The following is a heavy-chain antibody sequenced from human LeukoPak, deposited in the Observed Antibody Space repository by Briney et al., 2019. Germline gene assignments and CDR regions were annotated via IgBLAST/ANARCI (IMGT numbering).Heavy chain of an antibody. CDR2: ISSSSSYI. CDR3: AKSSGYYPYYYSMDV. J-gene: IGHJ6*02. Sequence: GGSLRLSCAASGFTFSSYNINWVRQAPGKGLEWVSFISSSSSYIYYADSVKGRFTISRDNSKNTLYLQMNTLRAEDTAVYYCAKSSGYYPYYYSMDVWGQGTTVTVSS. V-gene: IGHV3-21*04. CDR1: GFTFSSYN. D-gene: IGHD3-22*01.